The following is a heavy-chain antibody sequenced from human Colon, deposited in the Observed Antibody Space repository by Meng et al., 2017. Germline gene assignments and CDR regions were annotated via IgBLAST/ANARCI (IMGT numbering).Heavy chain of an antibody. Sequence: QVQLQESGPGLVRPSETLSLTCTVSGGSVSSGSYYWSWIRQPPGKGLEWIGYIYYTGSTNYNPFLKSRVTISVDTSKNQFSLKLSSVTAADMAVYYCARGPLDYWGQGTLVTVSS. V-gene: IGHV4-61*01. CDR1: GGSVSSGSYY. CDR3: ARGPLDY. CDR2: IYYTGST. J-gene: IGHJ4*02.